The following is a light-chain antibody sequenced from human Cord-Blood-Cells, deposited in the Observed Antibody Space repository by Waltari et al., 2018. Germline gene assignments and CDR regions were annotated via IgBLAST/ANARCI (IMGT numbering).Light chain of an antibody. V-gene: IGLV2-14*03. CDR1: SSDVGGYNY. J-gene: IGLJ3*02. Sequence: QSALTQPASVSGSLGKSITISCTRTSSDVGGYNYVSWYHQHPGKAPKLMIYDVSNRPSGVSNRFSGSKSGNTASLTISGLQAEDEADYYCSSYTSSSTLVFGGGTKLTVL. CDR3: SSYTSSSTLV. CDR2: DVS.